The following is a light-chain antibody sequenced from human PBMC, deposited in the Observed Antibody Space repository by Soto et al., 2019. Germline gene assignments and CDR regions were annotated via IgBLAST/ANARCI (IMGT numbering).Light chain of an antibody. V-gene: IGLV2-14*01. CDR3: SSYTCSSLYV. Sequence: QSVLTQPASVSGSPGQSITISCTGTSSDVGGSNYVSWYQQLPGKAPKLMIYDVSDLPSGVSNRFSGSKSGNTAVLTISGLQAEDEADYYCSSYTCSSLYVFGTGTKVTVL. J-gene: IGLJ1*01. CDR2: DVS. CDR1: SSDVGGSNY.